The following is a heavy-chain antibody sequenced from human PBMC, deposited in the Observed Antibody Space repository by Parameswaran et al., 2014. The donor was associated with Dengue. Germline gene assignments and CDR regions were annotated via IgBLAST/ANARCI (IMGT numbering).Heavy chain of an antibody. CDR3: ARKGFPDSSSWRDYQSYYMDV. Sequence: RWIRQPPGKGLEWIGEINHRGSTNYNPSLKSRVTMSVDTSKNQFSLKVNSMTAADTAVYYCARKGFPDSSSWRDYQSYYMDVWGKGTTVTVSS. V-gene: IGHV4-34*01. D-gene: IGHD3-22*01. CDR2: INHRGST. J-gene: IGHJ6*03.